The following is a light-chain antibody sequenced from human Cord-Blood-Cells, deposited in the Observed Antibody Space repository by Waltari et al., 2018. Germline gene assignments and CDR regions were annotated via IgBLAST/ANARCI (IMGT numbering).Light chain of an antibody. CDR3: QQYYSTPFT. V-gene: IGKV4-1*01. Sequence: DIVMTQPPDPLAVSLGERAPINCKSSQSVLYSSNNKNYLAWYQQKPGQPPKLLIYWASTRESGVPDRFSGSGSGTDFTLTISSLQAEDVAVYYCQQYYSTPFTFGGGTKVEIK. J-gene: IGKJ4*01. CDR1: QSVLYSSNNKNY. CDR2: WAS.